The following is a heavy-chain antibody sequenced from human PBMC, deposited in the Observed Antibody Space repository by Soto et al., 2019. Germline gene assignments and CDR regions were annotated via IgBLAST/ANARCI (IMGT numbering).Heavy chain of an antibody. Sequence: EVQLVESGGGLVQPGGSLRLSCAASGFTFSSYNMNWVRQAPGKGLEWVSFISSSSSTIYYADSVKGRFTISRDNAKNSLYLKMNSLRDEDTALYYCARVSLARGGWYLRYGMDVWGQGTTVTVSS. CDR1: GFTFSSYN. J-gene: IGHJ6*02. CDR2: ISSSSSTI. D-gene: IGHD6-19*01. CDR3: ARVSLARGGWYLRYGMDV. V-gene: IGHV3-48*02.